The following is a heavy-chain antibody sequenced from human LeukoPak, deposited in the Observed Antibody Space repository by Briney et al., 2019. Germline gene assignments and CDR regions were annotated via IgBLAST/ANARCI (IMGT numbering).Heavy chain of an antibody. CDR2: ISSNGGST. D-gene: IGHD3-3*01. Sequence: PGGSLRLSCAASGFTFSSYAMRWLRQAPGKALEYVSAISSNGGSTYYATSVKGRFTISRDNSKNTLYLQMSSLRAEDMAVYYCARDSSRGDTAFGVPNYWGQGTLVTVSS. CDR3: ARDSSRGDTAFGVPNY. V-gene: IGHV3-64*01. CDR1: GFTFSSYA. J-gene: IGHJ4*02.